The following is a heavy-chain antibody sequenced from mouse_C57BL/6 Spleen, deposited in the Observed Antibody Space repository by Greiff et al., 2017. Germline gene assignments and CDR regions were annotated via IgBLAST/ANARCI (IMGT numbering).Heavy chain of an antibody. D-gene: IGHD1-1*01. CDR3: TREDYYGSRRYFDG. J-gene: IGHJ1*03. CDR2: IDPETGGT. Sequence: VQLQQSGAELVRPGASVTLSCKASGYTFTDYEMHWVKQTPVHGLEWIGAIDPETGGTAYNQKFKGKAILTADKSSSTAYMELRSLTSEDSAVYYCTREDYYGSRRYFDGWGTGTTVTVSS. CDR1: GYTFTDYE. V-gene: IGHV1-15*01.